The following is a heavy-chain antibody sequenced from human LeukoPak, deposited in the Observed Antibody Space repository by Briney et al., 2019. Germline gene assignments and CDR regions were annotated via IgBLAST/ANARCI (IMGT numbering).Heavy chain of an antibody. Sequence: GGSLRLSCAASGFTFSDYYMTWIRQAPGKGLEWVSYISRGGSTRNYADSVTGRFTISRDNAKNSLYVQMDSLRAEDTAVYYCARGELPGVYYWGQGTLVTVSS. V-gene: IGHV3-11*01. CDR2: ISRGGSTR. CDR3: ARGELPGVYY. J-gene: IGHJ4*02. CDR1: GFTFSDYY. D-gene: IGHD1-26*01.